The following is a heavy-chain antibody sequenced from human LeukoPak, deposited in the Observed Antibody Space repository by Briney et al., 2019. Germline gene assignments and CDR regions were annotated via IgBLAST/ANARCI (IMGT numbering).Heavy chain of an antibody. CDR2: INPSGGST. Sequence: ASVKVSCKASGYTFTSYYMHWVRQAPGQGLEWMGIINPSGGSTSYAQKFQGRVTITADKSTSTAYMELSSLRSEDTAVYYCGITGFGELNDYWGQGTLVTVSS. CDR1: GYTFTSYY. D-gene: IGHD3-10*01. V-gene: IGHV1-46*03. J-gene: IGHJ4*02. CDR3: GITGFGELNDY.